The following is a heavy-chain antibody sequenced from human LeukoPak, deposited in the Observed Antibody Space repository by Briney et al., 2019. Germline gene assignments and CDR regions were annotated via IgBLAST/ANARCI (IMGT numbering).Heavy chain of an antibody. V-gene: IGHV4-34*01. CDR3: ARHVWLQPFDY. Sequence: SETLSLTCAVYGGSLSGYYWSWIRQPPGKGLEWIGEINHSGSTNYNPSLKSRVTISVDTSKNQFSLKLSSVTAADTAVYYCARHVWLQPFDYWGQGTLVTVSS. D-gene: IGHD3-9*01. J-gene: IGHJ4*02. CDR1: GGSLSGYY. CDR2: INHSGST.